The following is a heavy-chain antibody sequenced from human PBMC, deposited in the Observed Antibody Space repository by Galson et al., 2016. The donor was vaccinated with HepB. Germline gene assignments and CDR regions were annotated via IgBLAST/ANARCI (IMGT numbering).Heavy chain of an antibody. CDR3: VRGYYYGSGIYSFPDS. CDR2: IYPDDSDA. J-gene: IGHJ4*02. V-gene: IGHV5-51*01. Sequence: QSGADVKKPRESLKISCKGSGYSFSTYWIGWVRQMPGKGLEWMGVIYPDDSDAEYSPSFEGLVAISADKSITTAYLSWSSLKASDTAMYYCVRGYYYGSGIYSFPDSWGQGTLVTVSS. D-gene: IGHD3-10*01. CDR1: GYSFSTYW.